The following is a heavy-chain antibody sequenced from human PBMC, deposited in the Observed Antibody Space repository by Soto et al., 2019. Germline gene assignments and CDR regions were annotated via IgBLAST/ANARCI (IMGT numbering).Heavy chain of an antibody. D-gene: IGHD5-12*01. CDR3: ARDLDIVATINAFDI. Sequence: QVQLVESGGGVVQPGRSLRLSCAASGFTFSSYGMHWVRQAPGKGLAWVAVIWYDGSNKYYADSVKGRFTISRDNSKNTLYLQMNSLRAEDTAVYYCARDLDIVATINAFDIWGQGTMVTVSS. CDR1: GFTFSSYG. J-gene: IGHJ3*02. CDR2: IWYDGSNK. V-gene: IGHV3-33*01.